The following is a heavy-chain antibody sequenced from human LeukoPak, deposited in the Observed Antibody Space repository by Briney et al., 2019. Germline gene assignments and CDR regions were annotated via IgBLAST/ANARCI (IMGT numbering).Heavy chain of an antibody. CDR2: IYHSGST. CDR3: ARDFGSGWYTGQGDY. CDR1: AYSISNGYY. V-gene: IGHV4-38-2*02. J-gene: IGHJ4*02. D-gene: IGHD6-19*01. Sequence: SETLSLTCGVSAYSISNGYYWGWIRQPPGKGLEWIGSIYHSGSTYYNPSLKSRVTISVDTSKNQFSLKLSSVTAADTAVYYCARDFGSGWYTGQGDYWGQGTLVTVSS.